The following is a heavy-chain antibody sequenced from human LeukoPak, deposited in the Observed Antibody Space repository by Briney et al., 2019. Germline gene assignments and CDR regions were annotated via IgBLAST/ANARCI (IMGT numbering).Heavy chain of an antibody. J-gene: IGHJ4*02. CDR3: AREAMYSYGNNFDY. CDR2: IYYSGST. Sequence: SESLSLTCTVSGGSVSSGSYYWSWIRQPPGKGLEWIGYIYYSGSTNYNPSLKSRVTISVDTSKNQFSLKLSSVTAADTAVYHCAREAMYSYGNNFDYWGQGTLVTVSS. V-gene: IGHV4-61*01. D-gene: IGHD5-18*01. CDR1: GGSVSSGSYY.